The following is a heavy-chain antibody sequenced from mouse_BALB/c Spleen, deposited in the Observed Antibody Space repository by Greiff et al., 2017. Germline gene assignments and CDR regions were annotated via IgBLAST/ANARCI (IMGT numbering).Heavy chain of an antibody. CDR2: ILPGSGST. Sequence: QVQLKQSGAELMKPGASVKISCKATGYTFSSYWIEWVKQRPGHGLEWIGEILPGSGSTNYNEKFKGKATFTADTSSNTAYMQLSSLTSEDSAVYYCARKYGNPYAMDYWGQGTSVTVSS. V-gene: IGHV1-9*01. CDR3: ARKYGNPYAMDY. D-gene: IGHD2-10*02. CDR1: GYTFSSYW. J-gene: IGHJ4*01.